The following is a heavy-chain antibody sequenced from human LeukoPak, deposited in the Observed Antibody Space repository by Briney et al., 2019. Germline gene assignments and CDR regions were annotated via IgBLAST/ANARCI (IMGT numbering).Heavy chain of an antibody. Sequence: SETLSLTCPVYGGSLSGYYWSWIRQPAGRGREWIGEINHSGSTNYNPPLKSRVTLSVDTSTNQFSLKLSSVTAADTAVYYCARANQQLDAFDIWGQGTMVTVSS. CDR3: ARANQQLDAFDI. D-gene: IGHD6-13*01. J-gene: IGHJ3*02. CDR2: INHSGST. V-gene: IGHV4-34*01. CDR1: GGSLSGYY.